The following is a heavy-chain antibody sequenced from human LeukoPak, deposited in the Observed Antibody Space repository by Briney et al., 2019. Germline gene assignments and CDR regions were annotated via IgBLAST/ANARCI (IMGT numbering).Heavy chain of an antibody. CDR1: GGSITPYY. V-gene: IGHV4-59*01. CDR3: ARHRWSNDY. CDR2: IYYSEST. Sequence: SETLSLTCTVSGGSITPYYWTWIRLPPAKGLAWIGYIYYSESTNYNPSPKSQVTISVDTSTSQFSLKLSPVTAADTAVYYCARHRWSNDYWGQGTLVTVSS. D-gene: IGHD6-13*01. J-gene: IGHJ4*02.